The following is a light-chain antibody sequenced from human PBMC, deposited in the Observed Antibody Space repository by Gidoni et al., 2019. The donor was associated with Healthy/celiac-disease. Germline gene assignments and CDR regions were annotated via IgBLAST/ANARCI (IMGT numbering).Light chain of an antibody. CDR2: AAS. J-gene: IGKJ1*01. CDR3: LQDYNYPPT. V-gene: IGKV1-6*01. CDR1: QGIRND. Sequence: AIQMTQSPSSLSASVGDRVTITCRASQGIRNDLGWYPHKPGKAPKLLIYAASSLQSGVPSRFSGSGSGTDFTLTISSLQPEDFATYYCLQDYNYPPTFGQGTKVEIK.